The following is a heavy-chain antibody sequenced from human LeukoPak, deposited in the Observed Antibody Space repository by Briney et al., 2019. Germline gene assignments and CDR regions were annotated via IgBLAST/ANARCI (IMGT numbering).Heavy chain of an antibody. CDR2: ISGSGGSP. V-gene: IGHV3-23*01. CDR3: ARVNYYDSSA. Sequence: GGSLRLSCAPSGFTFSSFAMNWVRQAPGKGREGVPAISGSGGSPYYADPGKGRFTISRDNSKNTLYLQINSLRAEDTAVYYCARVNYYDSSAWGQGTLVTVSS. D-gene: IGHD3-22*01. J-gene: IGHJ5*02. CDR1: GFTFSSFA.